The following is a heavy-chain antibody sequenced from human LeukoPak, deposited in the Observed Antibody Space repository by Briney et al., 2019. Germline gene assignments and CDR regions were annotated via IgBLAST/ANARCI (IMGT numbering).Heavy chain of an antibody. V-gene: IGHV3-30*18. D-gene: IGHD2-21*02. Sequence: GGSLRLSCAASGFTFSSYGMHSVRQAPGKGLEWVGVISYDGSNKYYADSVKGRFTISRDNSKNTLYLQMNSLRAEDTAVYYCAKLSPGRGDQGVDYWGQGTLVTVSS. CDR3: AKLSPGRGDQGVDY. CDR1: GFTFSSYG. J-gene: IGHJ4*02. CDR2: ISYDGSNK.